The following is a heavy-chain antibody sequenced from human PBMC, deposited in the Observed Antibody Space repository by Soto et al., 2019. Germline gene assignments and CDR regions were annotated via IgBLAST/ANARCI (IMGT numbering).Heavy chain of an antibody. D-gene: IGHD2-8*02. CDR3: ARDPGPRFYTGVDY. CDR2: IIPIFGTA. CDR1: GGTFSSYA. V-gene: IGHV1-69*13. J-gene: IGHJ4*02. Sequence: SVKVSCKASGGTFSSYAISWVRQAPGQGLEWMGEIIPIFGTANYAQKFQGRVTITADESTSTAYMELSSLRSEDTAVYYCARDPGPRFYTGVDYWGQGTLVTVSS.